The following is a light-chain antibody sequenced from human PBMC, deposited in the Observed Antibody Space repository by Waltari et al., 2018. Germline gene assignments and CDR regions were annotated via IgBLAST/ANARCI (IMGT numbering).Light chain of an antibody. CDR1: PSVSSN. CDR3: QQYNNWLWT. J-gene: IGKJ1*01. V-gene: IGKV3-15*01. Sequence: EIVMTQSPATLSVSPGERATLSCRASPSVSSNLAWYQQKPGQAPRLLIYGASTRATGIPARFSGSGSGTEFTLTISSLQSEDFAVYYCQQYNNWLWTFGQGTKVEIK. CDR2: GAS.